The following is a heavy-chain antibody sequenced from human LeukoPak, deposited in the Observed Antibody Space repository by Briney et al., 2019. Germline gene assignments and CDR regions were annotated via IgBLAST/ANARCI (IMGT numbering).Heavy chain of an antibody. CDR1: GFTFSSYA. CDR2: ISGSGGST. CDR3: AKPQEGGSGSYYSYGMDV. D-gene: IGHD3-10*01. Sequence: PGGSLRLSCAASGFTFSSYAMSWVRQAPGKGLEWVSAISGSGGSTYYADSVKGRFTISRDNSKNTLYLQMNSLRAEDMAVYYCAKPQEGGSGSYYSYGMDVWGKGTTVTVSS. J-gene: IGHJ6*04. V-gene: IGHV3-23*01.